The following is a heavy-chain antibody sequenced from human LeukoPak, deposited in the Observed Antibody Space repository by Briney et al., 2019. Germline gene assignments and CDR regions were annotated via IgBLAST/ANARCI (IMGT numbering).Heavy chain of an antibody. J-gene: IGHJ5*02. CDR3: ARVRFSYGYSSGLNWFDP. CDR2: IIPIFGTA. Sequence: SVKVSCKASGGTSSSYAISWVRQAPGQGLEWMGGIIPIFGTANYAQKFQGRVTITADESTSTAYMELSSLRSEDTAVYYCARVRFSYGYSSGLNWFDPWGQGTLVTVSS. V-gene: IGHV1-69*13. D-gene: IGHD6-19*01. CDR1: GGTSSSYA.